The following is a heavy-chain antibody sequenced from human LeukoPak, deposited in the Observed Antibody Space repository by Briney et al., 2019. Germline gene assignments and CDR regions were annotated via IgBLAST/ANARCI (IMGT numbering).Heavy chain of an antibody. Sequence: GSLRLSCAASGFPLSSYDMHWVRQTTGESLEWVSIIYKTGETYYPDSVKGRFTISRESAKNSLYLQMNSLRAGDTAVYYCAREMSGSNDAFDIWGQGTMVTVSS. CDR1: GFPLSSYD. V-gene: IGHV3-13*01. CDR2: IYKTGET. J-gene: IGHJ3*02. D-gene: IGHD3-10*01. CDR3: AREMSGSNDAFDI.